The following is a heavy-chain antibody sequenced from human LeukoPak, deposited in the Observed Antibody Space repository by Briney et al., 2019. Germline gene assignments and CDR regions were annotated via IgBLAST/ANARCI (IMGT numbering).Heavy chain of an antibody. CDR3: ARVGISGNYYKYNWFDP. D-gene: IGHD1-26*01. Sequence: SVEVSCKASGFTFTSSAMQWVRQARGQRLEWIGWIVVGSGNTNYAQKLQGRVTMTTDTSTSTAYMELRSLRSDDTAVYYCARVGISGNYYKYNWFDPWGQGTLVTVSS. V-gene: IGHV1-58*02. CDR1: GFTFTSSA. J-gene: IGHJ5*02. CDR2: IVVGSGNT.